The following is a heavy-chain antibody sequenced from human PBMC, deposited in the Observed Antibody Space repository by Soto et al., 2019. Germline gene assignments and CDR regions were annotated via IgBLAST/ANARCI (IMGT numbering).Heavy chain of an antibody. J-gene: IGHJ2*01. V-gene: IGHV1-18*01. CDR3: ARCYCSVGSCYTCWHFDL. Sequence: QVQLVQSGAEVKKPGASVKVSCKASGYTFNNYGISWVRQAPGQGLEWMGWIGPYNGNTDHAQNFQGRVTMTTDTSTNIAYMEVRSLRSDATALYYCARCYCSVGSCYTCWHFDLWGRGTLVTVSS. CDR1: GYTFNNYG. D-gene: IGHD2-15*01. CDR2: IGPYNGNT.